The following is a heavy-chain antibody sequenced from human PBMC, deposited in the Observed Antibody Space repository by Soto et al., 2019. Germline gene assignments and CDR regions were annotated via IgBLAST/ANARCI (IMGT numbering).Heavy chain of an antibody. CDR1: DGSMNSDSSY. J-gene: IGHJ4*02. D-gene: IGHD3-22*01. CDR2: INHSGST. V-gene: IGHV4-39*01. Sequence: QLQLQESGPGLVKPSETLSLTCRVSDGSMNSDSSYWGWIRQPPGKGLEWIGVINHSGSTYHNLSLKGRVSMSVDASRNQFSMKLTSMTAADTAVYYCERLAGYVSGGYYYLWDSWGQGTRVTVSS. CDR3: ERLAGYVSGGYYYLWDS.